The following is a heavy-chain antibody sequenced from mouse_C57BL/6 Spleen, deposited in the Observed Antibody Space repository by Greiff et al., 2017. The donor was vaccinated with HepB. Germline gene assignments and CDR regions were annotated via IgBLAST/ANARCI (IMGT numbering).Heavy chain of an antibody. CDR3: ARGGDYHYFDY. D-gene: IGHD2-4*01. CDR1: GYTFTSYW. CDR2: INPSNGGT. Sequence: QVQLQQPGTELVKPGASVKLSCKASGYTFTSYWMHWVKQRPGQGLEWIGNINPSNGGTNYNEKFKSKSTLTVDKYSSAAYMQLSSLTSEDSAVYYCARGGDYHYFDYWGQGTTLTVSS. J-gene: IGHJ2*01. V-gene: IGHV1-53*01.